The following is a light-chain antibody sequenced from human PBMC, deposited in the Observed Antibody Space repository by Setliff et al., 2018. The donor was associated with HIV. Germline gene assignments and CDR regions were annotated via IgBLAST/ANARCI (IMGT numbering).Light chain of an antibody. V-gene: IGLV2-23*02. CDR1: NSNIGTYNL. Sequence: QSALTQPAAVSGSPGQSITISCTGSNSNIGTYNLVSWYQQVPGRAPRLMIFEDNKRPSGVSDRFSGSESGYTASLTISGLQPGDEADYYCCSYAGRNTFHMIFGGGTKVTVL. CDR3: CSYAGRNTFHMI. J-gene: IGLJ2*01. CDR2: EDN.